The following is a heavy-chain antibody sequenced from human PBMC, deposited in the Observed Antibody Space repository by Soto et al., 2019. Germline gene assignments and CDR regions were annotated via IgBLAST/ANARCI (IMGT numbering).Heavy chain of an antibody. J-gene: IGHJ6*02. CDR3: ARDGYVATIFGVVITYYYYYYGMDV. Sequence: GGSLRLSCAASGFTFSSYAMHWVRQAPGKGLEWVAVISYDGSNKYYADSVKGRFTISRDNSKNTLYLQMNSLRAEDTAVYYCARDGYVATIFGVVITYYYYYYGMDVWGQGTTVTVSS. D-gene: IGHD3-3*01. CDR1: GFTFSSYA. V-gene: IGHV3-30-3*01. CDR2: ISYDGSNK.